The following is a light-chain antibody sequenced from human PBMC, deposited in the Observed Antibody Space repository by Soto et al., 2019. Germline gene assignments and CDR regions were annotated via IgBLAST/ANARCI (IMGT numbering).Light chain of an antibody. CDR3: QQYGSSPVT. V-gene: IGKV3-20*01. J-gene: IGKJ4*01. Sequence: EIVLTQSPGTLSLSPGERATLSCRAAGSVNSYYLAWYQQKPGQAPRLLIYGTSTRATGIPDRFSGSGSGTDFTLTISRLESEDFAMYYCQQYGSSPVTFGGWTMVEIK. CDR2: GTS. CDR1: GSVNSYY.